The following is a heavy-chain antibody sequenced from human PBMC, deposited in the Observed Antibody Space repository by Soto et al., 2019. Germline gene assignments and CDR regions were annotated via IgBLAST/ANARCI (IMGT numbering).Heavy chain of an antibody. D-gene: IGHD5-18*01. CDR1: GGSISSGGYY. V-gene: IGHV4-31*01. J-gene: IGHJ4*02. Sequence: QVQLQETGPGLVTPSQTLSLTCTVSGGSISSGGYYWSWIRQHQGKGLEWIGYIYYTGRSYYNPSFMCLVTWSLDTSKNQCSLNLSSVTAADTAVYYCARDNSYGHIANYCVYLGQATLVTVS. CDR2: IYYTGRS. CDR3: ARDNSYGHIANYCVY.